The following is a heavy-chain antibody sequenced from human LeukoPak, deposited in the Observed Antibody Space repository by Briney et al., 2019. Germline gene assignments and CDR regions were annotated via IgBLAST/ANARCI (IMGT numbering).Heavy chain of an antibody. D-gene: IGHD3-10*01. CDR2: INHSGST. J-gene: IGHJ6*04. V-gene: IGHV4-34*01. CDR1: GGSFSGYY. CDR3: ARGPITMVRGAHYYGMDV. Sequence: SETLSLTCAVYGGSFSGYYWSWIRQPPGKGLEWIGEINHSGSTNYNPSLKSRVTISVVTSKNQFSLKLSSVTAADTAVYYCARGPITMVRGAHYYGMDVWGKGTTVTVSS.